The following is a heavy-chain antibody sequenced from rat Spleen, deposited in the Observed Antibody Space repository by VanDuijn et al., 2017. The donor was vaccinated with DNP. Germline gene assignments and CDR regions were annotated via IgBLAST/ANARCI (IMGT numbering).Heavy chain of an antibody. D-gene: IGHD1-12*02. J-gene: IGHJ4*01. V-gene: IGHV5S13*01. Sequence: EVQLVESGGGLVQPGRSMKLSCAASGFSFSNYDMAWVRQAPTKGLEWIASISTGGGNTYYRDSVKGRFTISRDNAKNTQYLQMDSLRSEDTATYYCARRGREGVDAWGQGASVTVSS. CDR3: ARRGREGVDA. CDR2: ISTGGGNT. CDR1: GFSFSNYD.